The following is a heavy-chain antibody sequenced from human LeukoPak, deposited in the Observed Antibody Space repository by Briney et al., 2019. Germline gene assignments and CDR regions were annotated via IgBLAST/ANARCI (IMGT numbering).Heavy chain of an antibody. Sequence: PGGSLRLSCAASGFTFSSYAMSWVRQAPGKGLEWVSAIICSGGSTYYADSVKGRFTISRDNSKNTLYLQMNSLRAEDTAVYYCAKGYYYDSSGYSLYYFDYGGQGTLVTVSS. D-gene: IGHD3-22*01. CDR3: AKGYYYDSSGYSLYYFDY. V-gene: IGHV3-23*01. CDR1: GFTFSSYA. CDR2: IICSGGST. J-gene: IGHJ4*02.